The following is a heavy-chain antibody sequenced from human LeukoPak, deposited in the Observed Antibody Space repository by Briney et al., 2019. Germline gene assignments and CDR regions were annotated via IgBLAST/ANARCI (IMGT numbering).Heavy chain of an antibody. CDR3: GRIPGFRYANYYYLDF. CDR1: GGSLSNYY. V-gene: IGHV4-4*07. J-gene: IGHJ6*03. CDR2: IYTSGST. D-gene: IGHD3-16*02. Sequence: PSETLSLTCTVSGGSLSNYYWSWIRQPAGKGLEWIGRIYTSGSTNYSPSLKSRVTMSVDTSKNQFSLKLSSVAAVATAVYYWGRIPGFRYANYYYLDFWGKRTTVTVSS.